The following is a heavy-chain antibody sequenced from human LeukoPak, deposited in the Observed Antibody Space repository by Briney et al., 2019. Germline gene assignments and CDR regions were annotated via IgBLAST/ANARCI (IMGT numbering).Heavy chain of an antibody. Sequence: ASVKVSCKVSGYTLTELSTHWVRQAPGKGLEWMGGFDPEDGETIYAQKFQGRVTMTEDTSTDTAYMELSSLRSEDTAVYYCATAPSLVYSSGWYDYWGQGTLVTVSS. V-gene: IGHV1-24*01. J-gene: IGHJ4*02. D-gene: IGHD6-19*01. CDR1: GYTLTELS. CDR3: ATAPSLVYSSGWYDY. CDR2: FDPEDGET.